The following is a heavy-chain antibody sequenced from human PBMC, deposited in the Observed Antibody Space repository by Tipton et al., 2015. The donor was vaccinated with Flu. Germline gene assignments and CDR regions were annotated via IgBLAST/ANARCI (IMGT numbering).Heavy chain of an antibody. CDR3: VGKLHY. Sequence: GSLRLSCVASGFTFSSYWMHWVRQAPGKGLEWVANINQDGSAKYYVDSVKGRFTISRDNAKNSLYLQMNSLGAEDTAVYYCVGKLHYWSQGTLVTVSS. J-gene: IGHJ4*02. D-gene: IGHD1-1*01. V-gene: IGHV3-7*03. CDR2: INQDGSAK. CDR1: GFTFSSYW.